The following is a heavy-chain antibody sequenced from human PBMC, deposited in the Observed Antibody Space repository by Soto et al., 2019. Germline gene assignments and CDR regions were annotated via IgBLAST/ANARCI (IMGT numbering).Heavy chain of an antibody. CDR3: AAWNYGSGWDV. V-gene: IGHV2-5*02. CDR2: IYWDDDN. J-gene: IGHJ6*02. Sequence: QLTLKVSGLTLVRPTQTLTLTCSFPGFSLNTNGMAVGWIRQPPGKALAWLAFIYWDDDNRYSPSLKTKLTVTTGTFNDEVVLTLTSLDPLDTGTYCCAAWNYGSGWDVWGQGTTVTVSS. D-gene: IGHD1-7*01. CDR1: GFSLNTNGMA.